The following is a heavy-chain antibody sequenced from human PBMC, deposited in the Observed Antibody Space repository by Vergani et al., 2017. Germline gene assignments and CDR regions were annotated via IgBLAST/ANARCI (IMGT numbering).Heavy chain of an antibody. CDR1: GYTLTELS. CDR2: FDPEDGET. J-gene: IGHJ4*02. D-gene: IGHD3-22*01. V-gene: IGHV1-24*01. Sequence: QVQLVQSGAEVKKPGASVKVSCKVSGYTLTELSMHWVRQAPGKGLEWMGGFDPEDGETIYAQKFQGRVTMTEDTSTSTVYMELSSLRSEDTAVYYCARSLIYYYDSSGFLHFDYWGQGTLVTVSS. CDR3: ARSLIYYYDSSGFLHFDY.